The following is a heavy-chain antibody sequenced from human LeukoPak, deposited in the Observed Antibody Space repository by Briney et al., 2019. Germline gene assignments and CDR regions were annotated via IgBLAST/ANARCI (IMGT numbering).Heavy chain of an antibody. V-gene: IGHV3-23*01. CDR1: GFTFSNYA. Sequence: GGSLRLSCAASGFTFSNYAMSWVRQAPGKGLEWVSAISGSGDNTYYADSVKGRFTISRDNSKNTLYLQINSLRAEDTAVDYCAKDVPFCDYDWGYPFGHWGQGTLVTVSS. CDR2: ISGSGDNT. J-gene: IGHJ4*02. CDR3: AKDVPFCDYDWGYPFGH. D-gene: IGHD3-16*01.